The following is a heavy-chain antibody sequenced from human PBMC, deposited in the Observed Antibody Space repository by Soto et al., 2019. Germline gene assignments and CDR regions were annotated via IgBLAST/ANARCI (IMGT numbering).Heavy chain of an antibody. CDR2: ISAYNGNT. CDR1: GYTFTSYG. D-gene: IGHD3-3*01. V-gene: IGHV1-18*01. CDR3: ARDLRGITILGVVNHWFDP. Sequence: QVQLVQSGAEVKKPGASVKVSCKASGYTFTSYGISWVRQAPGQGLEWMGWISAYNGNTNYAQKLQGRVTMTTDTSTSTAYMELRSLRSDDTAVYYCARDLRGITILGVVNHWFDPWGQGTLVTVSS. J-gene: IGHJ5*02.